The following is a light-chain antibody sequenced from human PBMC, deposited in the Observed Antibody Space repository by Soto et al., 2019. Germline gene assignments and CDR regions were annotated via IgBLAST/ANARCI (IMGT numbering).Light chain of an antibody. Sequence: QSALTQPPSASGSPGQSVTISCTGTSSDVGGYNYVSWYQQHPGKAPKLMIYEVSKRPSGVPDRFSGSKSGNTASLTVSGLQAEEEADYDCSSYAGSNNDFFGIGTKLTVL. V-gene: IGLV2-8*01. CDR2: EVS. CDR1: SSDVGGYNY. CDR3: SSYAGSNNDF. J-gene: IGLJ1*01.